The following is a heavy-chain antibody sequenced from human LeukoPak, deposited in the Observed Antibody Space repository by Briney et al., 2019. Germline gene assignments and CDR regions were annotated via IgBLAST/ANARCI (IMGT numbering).Heavy chain of an antibody. CDR1: GFTFSSYE. CDR3: AREKTACGGDCYDS. J-gene: IGHJ4*02. V-gene: IGHV3-48*03. CDR2: ISSSGTPI. Sequence: GGSLKLSCAASGFTFSSYEMNWVRQAPGKGLEWVSYISSSGTPIHYADSVKGRFTISRDNAKNSLFLQMNSLRAEDTAVYYCAREKTACGGDCYDSWGQGTLVTVSS. D-gene: IGHD2-21*01.